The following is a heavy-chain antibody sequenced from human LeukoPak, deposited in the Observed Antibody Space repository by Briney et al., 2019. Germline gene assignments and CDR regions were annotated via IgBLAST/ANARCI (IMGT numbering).Heavy chain of an antibody. CDR2: FYNSGNT. CDR1: GGSISSYY. V-gene: IGHV4-4*07. D-gene: IGHD2-2*01. J-gene: IGHJ4*02. CDR3: ARDRGGVPSAKGAFYFDY. Sequence: PSETLSLTCTVSGGSISSYYWSWIRQPPGKGLEWIGRFYNSGNTNYNPSLKSRVTMSVDTSKNQFSLKLSSVTAADTAVYFCARDRGGVPSAKGAFYFDYWGQGTLVTVSS.